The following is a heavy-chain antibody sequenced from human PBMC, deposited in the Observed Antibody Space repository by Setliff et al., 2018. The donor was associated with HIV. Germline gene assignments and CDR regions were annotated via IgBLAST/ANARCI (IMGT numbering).Heavy chain of an antibody. V-gene: IGHV4-39*01. CDR3: ARGRYRSRWYASDHYYIDV. CDR1: GGSISGSSYY. CDR2: IYYRGST. D-gene: IGHD6-13*01. J-gene: IGHJ6*03. Sequence: PSETLSLTCTVSGGSISGSSYYWGWIRQPPGKGLQWIGSIYYRGSTYYNPSLKSRVTISVDTSKNQFSLKLRSVTAADTALYYCARGRYRSRWYASDHYYIDVWGKGTTVTVS.